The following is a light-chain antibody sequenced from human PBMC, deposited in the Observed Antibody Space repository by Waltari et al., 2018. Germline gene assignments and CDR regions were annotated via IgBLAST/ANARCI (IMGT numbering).Light chain of an antibody. Sequence: EVVMTQSPATLSVSPGERATLSCRASQSIATDLAWYQHKPGQAPRLLIYHASTRATAIPTRFRGSGSGTDFTLTISGLQSEDSAVYYCQQYNRWPPLT. CDR1: QSIATD. V-gene: IGKV3D-15*01. CDR2: HAS. J-gene: IGKJ5*01. CDR3: QQYNRWPPLT.